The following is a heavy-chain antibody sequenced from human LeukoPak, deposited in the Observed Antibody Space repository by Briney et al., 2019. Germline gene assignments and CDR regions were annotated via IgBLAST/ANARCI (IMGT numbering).Heavy chain of an antibody. Sequence: PSETLSLTCAVYGGSFSGYYWSWIRQPPGKGLEWIGEINHSGSTNYNPSLKSRVTISIDTSKNQFSLKLSSVTAADTAVYYCARATPALGARRGWFDPWGQGTLVTVSS. CDR1: GGSFSGYY. V-gene: IGHV4-34*01. D-gene: IGHD4/OR15-4a*01. CDR3: ARATPALGARRGWFDP. CDR2: INHSGST. J-gene: IGHJ5*02.